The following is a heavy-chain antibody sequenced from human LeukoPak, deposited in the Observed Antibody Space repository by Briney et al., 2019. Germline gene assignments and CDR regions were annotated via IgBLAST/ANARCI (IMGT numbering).Heavy chain of an antibody. CDR1: GYTFTSYG. CDR2: ISAYNGNT. D-gene: IGHD2-15*01. J-gene: IGHJ5*02. V-gene: IGHV1-18*01. Sequence: GASVKVSCKASGYTFTSYGISWVRQAPGQGLEWMGWISAYNGNTNYAQKLQGRVTMTTDTSTSTAYMELRSLRSDDTAVYYCARDAYCSGGSCYERWFDPWGQGTLVTVSS. CDR3: ARDAYCSGGSCYERWFDP.